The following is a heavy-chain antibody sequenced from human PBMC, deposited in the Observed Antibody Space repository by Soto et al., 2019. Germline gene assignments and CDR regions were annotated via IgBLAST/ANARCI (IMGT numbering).Heavy chain of an antibody. D-gene: IGHD6-19*01. Sequence: VQLVESGGGLVQPGGSLRLSCAASGFTFSSYDMHWVRQATGKGLEWVSAIGTAGDTYYPGSVKGRFTISRENAKNSLYLQMNSLRAGDTAVYYCAREGYSSGRMSGFDYWGQGTLVTVSS. J-gene: IGHJ4*02. CDR2: IGTAGDT. V-gene: IGHV3-13*01. CDR1: GFTFSSYD. CDR3: AREGYSSGRMSGFDY.